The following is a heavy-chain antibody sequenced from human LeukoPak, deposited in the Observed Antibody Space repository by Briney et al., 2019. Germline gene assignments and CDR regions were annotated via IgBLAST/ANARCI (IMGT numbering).Heavy chain of an antibody. V-gene: IGHV3-72*01. Sequence: PGGSLRLSCAASGFTFSGQYMDWVRQAPGRGLEWVGRIRNKADSYITEYAASVKGRFTISRDDSKNSLYLQMNSLTTEDTAIYYCVTYSSSRVGYWGQGTLVTVSS. CDR2: IRNKADSYIT. CDR3: VTYSSSRVGY. D-gene: IGHD6-13*01. CDR1: GFTFSGQY. J-gene: IGHJ4*02.